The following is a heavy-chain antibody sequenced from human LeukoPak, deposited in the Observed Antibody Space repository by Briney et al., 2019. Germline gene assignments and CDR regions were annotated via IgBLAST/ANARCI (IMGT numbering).Heavy chain of an antibody. J-gene: IGHJ4*02. D-gene: IGHD3-9*01. Sequence: GGSLRLSCAASGFTFSSYSMNWVRQAPGKGLEWASYISSSSSTIYYADSVKGRFTISRDNAKNSLYLQMNSLRAEDTAVYYCARGGYYDILTGYTFDYWGQGTLVTVSS. CDR1: GFTFSSYS. V-gene: IGHV3-48*01. CDR3: ARGGYYDILTGYTFDY. CDR2: ISSSSSTI.